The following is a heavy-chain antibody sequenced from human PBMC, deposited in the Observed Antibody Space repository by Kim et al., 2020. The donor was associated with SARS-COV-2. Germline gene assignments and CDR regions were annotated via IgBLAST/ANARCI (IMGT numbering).Heavy chain of an antibody. V-gene: IGHV1-46*01. J-gene: IGHJ4*02. Sequence: ASVKVSCKASGYTFTSYYMHWVRQAPGQGLEWMGIINPSGGSTSYAQKFQGRVTMTRDTSTSTVYMELSSLRSEDTAVYYCARGPRGFGELLSPQRSSYFDYWGQGTLVTVSS. CDR3: ARGPRGFGELLSPQRSSYFDY. D-gene: IGHD3-10*01. CDR1: GYTFTSYY. CDR2: INPSGGST.